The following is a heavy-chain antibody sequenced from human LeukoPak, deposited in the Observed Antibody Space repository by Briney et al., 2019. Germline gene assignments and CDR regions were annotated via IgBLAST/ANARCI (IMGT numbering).Heavy chain of an antibody. Sequence: SETLSLTCAVSGASISSSNWWSWVRQPPGKGLEWIGEVYHGGSTNYNPSLKSRVTTSVDKPKNQFSLTLRSVTAADTAIYYCARVRRQLQNFDSWGQGTLVTVSS. D-gene: IGHD4-23*01. J-gene: IGHJ4*02. CDR2: VYHGGST. CDR1: GASISSSNW. V-gene: IGHV4-4*02. CDR3: ARVRRQLQNFDS.